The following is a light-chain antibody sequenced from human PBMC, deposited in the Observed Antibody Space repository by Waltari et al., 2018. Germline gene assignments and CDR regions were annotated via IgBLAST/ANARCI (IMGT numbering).Light chain of an antibody. Sequence: QSVLTQPPSASGTPGQRVTIPCSGSRSNIGNNYLYWYQQLPGTAPKRLIYRNNQRPSWVPDRCSGSKSGTSASLAISGLRSEDEADYYCAVWDDSLSGRVFGGGTKVTVL. V-gene: IGLV1-47*01. CDR1: RSNIGNNY. CDR2: RNN. J-gene: IGLJ3*02. CDR3: AVWDDSLSGRV.